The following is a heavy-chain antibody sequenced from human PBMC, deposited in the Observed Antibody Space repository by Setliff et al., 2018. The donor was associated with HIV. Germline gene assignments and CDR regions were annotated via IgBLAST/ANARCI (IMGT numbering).Heavy chain of an antibody. Sequence: PSETLSLTCAVYSGPFSGYTWSWIRQPPGKGLEWIGEINLSGSTNYNPSLKSRVIISVDPSKNQFSLRQRSVTAADTAVYYCARSRFVSVTAKAFDMWGQGTMVTVSS. J-gene: IGHJ3*02. D-gene: IGHD2-21*02. CDR1: SGPFSGYT. V-gene: IGHV4-34*01. CDR2: INLSGST. CDR3: ARSRFVSVTAKAFDM.